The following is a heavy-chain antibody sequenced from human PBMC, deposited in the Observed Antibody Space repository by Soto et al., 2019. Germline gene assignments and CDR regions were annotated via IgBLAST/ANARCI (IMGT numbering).Heavy chain of an antibody. D-gene: IGHD4-4*01. V-gene: IGHV3-48*02. Sequence: PGGSLRVSCAASGFTFSSYSMNWVRQAPGKGLEWVSYISSSSSTIYYADSVKGRFTISRDNAKNSLYLQMNSLRDEDTAVYYCARGSTVTLKYAIFGLFDPWGQGTLVTVSS. CDR2: ISSSSSTI. CDR1: GFTFSSYS. J-gene: IGHJ5*02. CDR3: ARGSTVTLKYAIFGLFDP.